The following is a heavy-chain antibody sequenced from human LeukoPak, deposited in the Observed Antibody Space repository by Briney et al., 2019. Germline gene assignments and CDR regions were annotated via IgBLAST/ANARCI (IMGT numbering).Heavy chain of an antibody. Sequence: SGTLSLTCTVSGGSISSSSYYWGWIRQPPGKGLEWIGSIYYSGSTYYNPSLKSRVTISVDTSKNQFSLKLSSVTAADTAVYYCARNRRYCSSTSCYCYFDYWGQGTLVTVSS. D-gene: IGHD2-2*01. J-gene: IGHJ4*02. CDR1: GGSISSSSYY. CDR2: IYYSGST. V-gene: IGHV4-39*01. CDR3: ARNRRYCSSTSCYCYFDY.